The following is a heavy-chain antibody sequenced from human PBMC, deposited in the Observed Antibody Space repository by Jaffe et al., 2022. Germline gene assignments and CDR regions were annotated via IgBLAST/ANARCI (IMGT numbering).Heavy chain of an antibody. CDR1: GGSISSYY. V-gene: IGHV4-59*01. J-gene: IGHJ6*03. CDR2: IYYSGST. CDR3: ASGGRRDGSGWYWEGYYYYYMDV. D-gene: IGHD6-19*01. Sequence: QVQLQESGPGLVKPSETLSLTCTVSGGSISSYYWSWIRQPPGKGLEWIGYIYYSGSTNYNPSLKSRVTISVDTSKNQFSLKLSSVTAADTAVYYCASGGRRDGSGWYWEGYYYYYMDVWGKGTTVTVSS.